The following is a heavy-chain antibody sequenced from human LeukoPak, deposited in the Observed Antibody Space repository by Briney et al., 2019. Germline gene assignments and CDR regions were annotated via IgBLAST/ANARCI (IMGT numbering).Heavy chain of an antibody. J-gene: IGHJ4*02. CDR1: GYTFTTYA. D-gene: IGHD3-16*02. Sequence: ASVKVSCKASGYTFTTYAIHWVRQAPGQRLEWMGWINLGNDNIKYSQKFQGRITITRDTSASTVYMELSSLRSEDTAVYYCARERTVGGVIGLFDYWGQGTLVTVSS. CDR3: ARERTVGGVIGLFDY. V-gene: IGHV1-3*01. CDR2: INLGNDNI.